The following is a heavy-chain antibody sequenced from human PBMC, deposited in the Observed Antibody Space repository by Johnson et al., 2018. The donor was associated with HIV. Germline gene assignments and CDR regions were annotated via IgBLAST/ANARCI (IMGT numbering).Heavy chain of an antibody. V-gene: IGHV3-30*03. Sequence: QVQLVESGGGLVQPGGSLRLSCASSGFTVNSNYINWVRQAPGKGLEWVAVISFDGRSKYYADSVKGRFTISRDNFKNTLYLQMNSLRAEDTAIYYCARDSGEQLRYAFDIWGQGTLVIVSS. CDR2: ISFDGRSK. CDR3: ARDSGEQLRYAFDI. CDR1: GFTVNSNY. D-gene: IGHD3-10*01. J-gene: IGHJ3*02.